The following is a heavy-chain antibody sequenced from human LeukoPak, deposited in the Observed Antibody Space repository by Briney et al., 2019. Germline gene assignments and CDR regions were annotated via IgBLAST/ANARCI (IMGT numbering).Heavy chain of an antibody. CDR2: ISAYNGNT. V-gene: IGHV1-18*01. Sequence: ASVKVSCKASGYTFTSYGISWVRQAPGQGLEWMGWISAYNGNTNYAQKLQGRVTMTTDTSTGTAYMELRSLRSDDTAVYYCARGTSHYYYYGMDVWGQGTTVTVSS. CDR3: ARGTSHYYYYGMDV. CDR1: GYTFTSYG. D-gene: IGHD2-2*01. J-gene: IGHJ6*02.